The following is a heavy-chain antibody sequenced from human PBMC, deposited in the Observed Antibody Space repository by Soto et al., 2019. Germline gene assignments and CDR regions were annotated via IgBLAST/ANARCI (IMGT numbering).Heavy chain of an antibody. CDR3: AKDREMATIYWGEYYYGMDV. V-gene: IGHV3-30*18. D-gene: IGHD5-12*01. CDR2: ISYDGSNK. Sequence: GGSLRLSCAASGFTFSSYGMHWVRQAPGKGLEWVAVISYDGSNKYYADSVKGRFTISRDNSKNTLYLQMNSLRAEDTAVYYCAKDREMATIYWGEYYYGMDVWGQGTTVTVSS. J-gene: IGHJ6*02. CDR1: GFTFSSYG.